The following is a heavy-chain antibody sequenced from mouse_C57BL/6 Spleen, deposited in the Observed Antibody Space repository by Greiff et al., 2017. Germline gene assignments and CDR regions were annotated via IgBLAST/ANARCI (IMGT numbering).Heavy chain of an antibody. J-gene: IGHJ3*01. D-gene: IGHD2-3*01. V-gene: IGHV1-62-2*01. Sequence: QVQLKESGAELVKPGASVKLSCKASGYTFTEYTIHWVKQRSGQGLEWIGWFYPGSGSIKYNEKFKDKATLTADKSSSTVYMELSRLTSEDSAVYFCARHEEGGYDGYSWFAYWGQGTLVTVSA. CDR1: GYTFTEYT. CDR2: FYPGSGSI. CDR3: ARHEEGGYDGYSWFAY.